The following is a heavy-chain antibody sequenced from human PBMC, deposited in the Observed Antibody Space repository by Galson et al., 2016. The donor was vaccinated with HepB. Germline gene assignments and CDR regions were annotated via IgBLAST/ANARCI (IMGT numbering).Heavy chain of an antibody. Sequence: SVKVSCKASGGTLGSNGVTWVRQAPGQGLEWMGGIIPMFETINYAQKFQGRVTIIADETTSTVSMELSSLKSEDTAVYFCARSIVAFHWYFDLWGPGTLVTVSS. CDR2: IIPMFETI. D-gene: IGHD2-15*01. CDR3: ARSIVAFHWYFDL. CDR1: GGTLGSNG. J-gene: IGHJ2*01. V-gene: IGHV1-69*13.